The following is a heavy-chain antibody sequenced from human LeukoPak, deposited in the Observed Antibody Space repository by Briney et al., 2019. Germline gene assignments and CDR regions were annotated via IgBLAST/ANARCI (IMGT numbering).Heavy chain of an antibody. CDR3: ARDADCGGDCYRIYYYGMDV. CDR2: IKRDGSEK. D-gene: IGHD2-21*02. V-gene: IGHV3-7*01. CDR1: GFTFSSYW. Sequence: PGGSLRLSCAGSGFTFSSYWMNWVRQAPGKGLERVANIKRDGSEKYYVDSVKGRFTISRDNAKNSLYLQMNSLRAEDTAVYYCARDADCGGDCYRIYYYGMDVWGQGTTVTVSS. J-gene: IGHJ6*02.